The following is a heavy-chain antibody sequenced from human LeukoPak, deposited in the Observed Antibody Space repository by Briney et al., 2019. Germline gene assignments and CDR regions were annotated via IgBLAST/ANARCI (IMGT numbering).Heavy chain of an antibody. CDR2: INHSGST. J-gene: IGHJ4*02. Sequence: PSETLSLTCAVSGGSFSGYYWSWIRQPPGKGLEWIGEINHSGSTNYNPSLESRVTISVDTSKNQFSLKLSSVTAADTAVYYCARDEAGSGYIDYWGQGTLVTVSS. CDR3: ARDEAGSGYIDY. CDR1: GGSFSGYY. D-gene: IGHD3-22*01. V-gene: IGHV4-34*01.